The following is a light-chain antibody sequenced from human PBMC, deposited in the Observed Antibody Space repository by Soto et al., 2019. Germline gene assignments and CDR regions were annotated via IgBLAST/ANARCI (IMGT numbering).Light chain of an antibody. CDR3: MQALETPLT. CDR2: LGS. V-gene: IGKV2-28*01. Sequence: DIVMTQSPLFLSVTPGEPASISCRSSQSLLHDNGFNFLNWYLQKPGQSPQLLISLGSSRASGDPDRFSGSASGRDFTLLISRVEAEDVGVFYCMQALETPLTFGGGTKV. J-gene: IGKJ4*01. CDR1: QSLLHDNGFNF.